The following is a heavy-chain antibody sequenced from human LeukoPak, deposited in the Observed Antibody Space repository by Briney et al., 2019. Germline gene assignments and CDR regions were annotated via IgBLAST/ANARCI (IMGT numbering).Heavy chain of an antibody. V-gene: IGHV1-3*01. D-gene: IGHD6-19*01. CDR3: AAVAGRFYGMDV. Sequence: ASVKVSCKASGYTFTSYAMHWVRQAPGQRLEWMGWINAGNGNTKYSQKFQGRVTITRDTSASTAYMELSSLRSEDTAVYYRAAVAGRFYGMDVWGKGTTVTVSS. J-gene: IGHJ6*04. CDR2: INAGNGNT. CDR1: GYTFTSYA.